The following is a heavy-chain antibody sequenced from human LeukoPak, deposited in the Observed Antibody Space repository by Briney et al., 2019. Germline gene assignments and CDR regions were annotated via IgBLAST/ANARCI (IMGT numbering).Heavy chain of an antibody. CDR2: IYDSMTT. Sequence: SEPLSLTCSVSGDSFSSHYWHWIRQPPGRGLEWLGYIYDSMTTDYNASLRGRVTISADTSRNQLSLKLASVTAADTAVYYCMSPSLHRGRGTLVTVSS. V-gene: IGHV4-59*08. J-gene: IGHJ4*02. CDR3: MSPSLH. CDR1: GDSFSSHY.